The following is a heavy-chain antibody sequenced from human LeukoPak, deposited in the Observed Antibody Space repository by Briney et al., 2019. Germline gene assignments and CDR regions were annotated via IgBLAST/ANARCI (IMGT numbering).Heavy chain of an antibody. CDR2: INHSGST. V-gene: IGHV4-34*01. CDR3: ARGRDYGDYVRYFDY. J-gene: IGHJ4*02. CDR1: GGSFSGYY. D-gene: IGHD4-17*01. Sequence: PSETLSLTCAVYGGSFSGYYWSWIRQPPGKGLEWIGEINHSGSTNYNPSLKSRVTISVDTSKNQFSLKLSSVTAADTAVYYCARGRDYGDYVRYFDYWGQGTLVTVSS.